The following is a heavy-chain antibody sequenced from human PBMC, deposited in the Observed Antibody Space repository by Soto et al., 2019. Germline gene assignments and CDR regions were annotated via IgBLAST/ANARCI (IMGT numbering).Heavy chain of an antibody. CDR3: TTGPDCSSTSCYPDNWFDP. D-gene: IGHD2-2*01. CDR2: IKSKTDGGTT. J-gene: IGHJ5*02. CDR1: GFTFSNAW. V-gene: IGHV3-15*07. Sequence: GGSLRLSCAASGFTFSNAWMNWVRQAPGKGLEWVGRIKSKTDGGTTDYAAPVKGRFTISRDDSKNTLYLQMNSLKTEDTAVYYCTTGPDCSSTSCYPDNWFDPWGQGTLVTVSS.